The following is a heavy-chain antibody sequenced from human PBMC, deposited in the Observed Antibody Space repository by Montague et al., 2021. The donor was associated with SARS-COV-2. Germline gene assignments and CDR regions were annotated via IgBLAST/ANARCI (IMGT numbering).Heavy chain of an antibody. CDR2: IYYSGST. J-gene: IGHJ3*02. CDR3: ERGFDI. V-gene: IGHV4-59*01. Sequence: SETLSLTCTVSGGSISSYYWSWIRQPPGKGLEWIGYIYYSGSTNYNPPLKSRVTISVDTSKNQFSLKLSSVTAADTAVYYCERGFDIWGQGTMVTVSS. CDR1: GGSISSYY.